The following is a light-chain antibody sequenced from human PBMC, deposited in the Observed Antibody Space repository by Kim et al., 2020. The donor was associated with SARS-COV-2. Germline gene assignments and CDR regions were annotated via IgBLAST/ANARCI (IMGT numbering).Light chain of an antibody. Sequence: ELTQPPSASGTPGQRVTISCSGSSSNIGSNYVYWYQQLPGTAPKLLIYRNNQRPSGVPDRFSGSKSGTSASLAISGLRSEDEADYYCATWHDSHVVFG. CDR1: SSNIGSNY. CDR3: ATWHDSHVV. V-gene: IGLV1-47*01. CDR2: RNN. J-gene: IGLJ2*01.